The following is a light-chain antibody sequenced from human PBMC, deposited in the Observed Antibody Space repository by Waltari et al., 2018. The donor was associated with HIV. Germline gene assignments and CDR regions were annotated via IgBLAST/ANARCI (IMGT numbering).Light chain of an antibody. Sequence: QSVLTQPPSVSAAPGQRVTISCTGSSSNIGAGYDVHWYQQLPGTAPKLLIYDNNNRPSGVPDRFSGSKSGTSASLAITGLQADDEADYYCQSYDISLSGLGVFGGGTKVTVL. CDR1: SSNIGAGYD. CDR2: DNN. J-gene: IGLJ3*02. CDR3: QSYDISLSGLGV. V-gene: IGLV1-40*01.